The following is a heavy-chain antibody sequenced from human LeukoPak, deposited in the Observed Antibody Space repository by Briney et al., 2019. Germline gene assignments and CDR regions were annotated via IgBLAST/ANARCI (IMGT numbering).Heavy chain of an antibody. D-gene: IGHD3-10*01. J-gene: IGHJ4*02. Sequence: SGPTLVNPTQTLTLTCTFSGFSLSTSGMRANWIRQPPGKALEWLARIDWDDDKFYSTSLKTRLTISKYTSKNQVVLTMTNMDPVDTATYYCARISGSSGHFYYWGQGTLVTVSS. CDR2: IDWDDDK. CDR3: ARISGSSGHFYY. V-gene: IGHV2-70*04. CDR1: GFSLSTSGMR.